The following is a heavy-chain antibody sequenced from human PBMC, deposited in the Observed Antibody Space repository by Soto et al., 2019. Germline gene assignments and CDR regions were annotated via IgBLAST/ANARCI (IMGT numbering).Heavy chain of an antibody. CDR3: AKAPLAMDPNYNDHSRPNYYFDF. CDR2: ISYDGSNK. V-gene: IGHV3-30*18. Sequence: SLRLSGAAPGFTVSSYGMHWVRQAPGKGLKWVAVISYDGSNKYYADSVKGRFTISRDNSKNTLYLQMNSLRAEDTAVYYCAKAPLAMDPNYNDHSRPNYYFDFWGQGTLVTVSS. D-gene: IGHD3-22*01. CDR1: GFTVSSYG. J-gene: IGHJ4*02.